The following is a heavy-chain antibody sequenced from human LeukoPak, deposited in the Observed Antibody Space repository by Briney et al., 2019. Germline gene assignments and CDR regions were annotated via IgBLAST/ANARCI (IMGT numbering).Heavy chain of an antibody. V-gene: IGHV4-61*02. CDR3: ARETFSLNWFDP. CDR1: GGSISSGSYY. D-gene: IGHD3-16*01. CDR2: IYTSGST. J-gene: IGHJ5*02. Sequence: SETLSLTCTVSGGSISSGSYYWSWIRQPAGKGLEWIGRIYTSGSTNYNPSLKSRVTISVDTSKNQFSLKLSSVTAADTAVYYCARETFSLNWFDPWGQGTLVTVSS.